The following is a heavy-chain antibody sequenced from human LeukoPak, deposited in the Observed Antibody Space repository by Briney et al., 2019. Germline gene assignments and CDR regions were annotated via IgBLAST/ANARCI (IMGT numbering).Heavy chain of an antibody. CDR1: GFTFSSYS. J-gene: IGHJ4*02. D-gene: IGHD6-19*01. CDR3: ARGWSSGWYGYFDY. V-gene: IGHV3-21*01. Sequence: PGGSLRLSCAASGFTFSSYSMNWVRQAPGKGLEWVSSISSSSSYIYYADSVKGRFTISRDNAKNSLYLQMNSLRAEDTAVYYCARGWSSGWYGYFDYWGQGTLVTVSS. CDR2: ISSSSSYI.